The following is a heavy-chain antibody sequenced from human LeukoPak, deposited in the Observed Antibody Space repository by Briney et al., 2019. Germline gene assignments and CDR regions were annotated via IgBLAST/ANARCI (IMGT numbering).Heavy chain of an antibody. CDR1: GGSISSGGYY. J-gene: IGHJ5*02. CDR2: IYYSGST. CDR3: ARTRGPRDWFDP. V-gene: IGHV4-31*03. Sequence: PSQTLPLTCTVSGGSISSGGYYWSWIRQHPGKGLEWIGYIYYSGSTYYNPSLKSRVTISVDTSKNQFSLKLSSVTAADTAVYYCARTRGPRDWFDPWGQGTLVTVSS.